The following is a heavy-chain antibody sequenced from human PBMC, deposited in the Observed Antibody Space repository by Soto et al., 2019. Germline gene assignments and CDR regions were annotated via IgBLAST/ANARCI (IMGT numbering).Heavy chain of an antibody. D-gene: IGHD3-3*01. V-gene: IGHV3-15*07. CDR3: TTDSWYYDFWSGYLIDYGMDV. Sequence: GGSLRLSCAASGFTFSNAWMNWVRQAPGKGLEWVGRIKSKTDGGTTDYAAPGKGRFTISRDDSKNTLYLQMNSLKSEDTAVYYCTTDSWYYDFWSGYLIDYGMDVWGQGTTVTVSS. J-gene: IGHJ6*02. CDR2: IKSKTDGGTT. CDR1: GFTFSNAW.